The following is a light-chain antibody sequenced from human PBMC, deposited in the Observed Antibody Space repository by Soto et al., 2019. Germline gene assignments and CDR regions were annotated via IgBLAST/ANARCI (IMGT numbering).Light chain of an antibody. CDR3: HHYNSYSHT. V-gene: IGKV3-11*01. J-gene: IGKJ2*01. Sequence: EIVLTQSPATLSLSPGERATLSCRASQSVSSYLAWYQQKPGQAPRLLIYDASNRATGIPARFSGSGSGTDFTLTISSLEPEDFAVYYCHHYNSYSHTFGQGTKLEIK. CDR2: DAS. CDR1: QSVSSY.